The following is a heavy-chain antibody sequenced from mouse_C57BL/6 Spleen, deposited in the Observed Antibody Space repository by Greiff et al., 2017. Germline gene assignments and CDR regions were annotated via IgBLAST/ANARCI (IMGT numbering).Heavy chain of an antibody. J-gene: IGHJ3*01. Sequence: QVQLQQSGPGLVQPSQSLSITCKVSGFSLTSYGVHWVRQSPGKGLEWLGVIWSGGSTDYNAAFISRLSISKDNSKSQVFFKMNSLQADDAAIYCCDRSGGPFAYWGQGTLVTVSA. CDR3: DRSGGPFAY. D-gene: IGHD1-1*02. V-gene: IGHV2-2*01. CDR2: IWSGGST. CDR1: GFSLTSYG.